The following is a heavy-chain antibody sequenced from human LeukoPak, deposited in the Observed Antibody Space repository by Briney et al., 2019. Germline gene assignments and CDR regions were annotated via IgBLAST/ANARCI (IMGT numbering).Heavy chain of an antibody. CDR1: GFTFSSYG. CDR2: IWYDGSNK. CDR3: ARNDYYDSSDPGDY. D-gene: IGHD3-22*01. V-gene: IGHV3-33*01. Sequence: PGGSLRLSCAASGFTFSSYGMHWVRQAPGKGLEWVAVIWYDGSNKYYADSVKGRFTISRDNSKNTLYLQMNSLRAEDTAVYYCARNDYYDSSDPGDYWGQGTLVTVSS. J-gene: IGHJ4*02.